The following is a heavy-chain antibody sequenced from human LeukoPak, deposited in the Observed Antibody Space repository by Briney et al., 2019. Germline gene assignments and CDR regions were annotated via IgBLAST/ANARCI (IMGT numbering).Heavy chain of an antibody. J-gene: IGHJ4*02. V-gene: IGHV4-61*02. CDR1: GGSISSGSDY. D-gene: IGHD6-13*01. CDR3: ARGKAAAAPYDFDY. CDR2: IYTSGTT. Sequence: SETLSLTCTVSGGSISSGSDYWSWIRQPAGKGLEWIGRIYTSGTTNYNPSLKSRVTISVDTSKNQFSLKLSSVTAADTAVYYCARGKAAAAPYDFDYWGQGTLVTVSS.